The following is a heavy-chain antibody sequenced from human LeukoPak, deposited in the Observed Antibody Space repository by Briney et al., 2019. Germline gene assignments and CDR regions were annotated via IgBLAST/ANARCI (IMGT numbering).Heavy chain of an antibody. V-gene: IGHV3-21*01. CDR2: ISSSGGYI. J-gene: IGHJ4*02. D-gene: IGHD3/OR15-3a*01. CDR1: GFTFSSYT. Sequence: AGGSLRLSCAASGFTFSSYTMNWVRQAPGKGLEWVSLISSSGGYIYYADSVKGRFSISRDSAKNSLYLQMNSLRGEDTAVYYCARGAYFLTGYYILDYWGQGTLVTVSS. CDR3: ARGAYFLTGYYILDY.